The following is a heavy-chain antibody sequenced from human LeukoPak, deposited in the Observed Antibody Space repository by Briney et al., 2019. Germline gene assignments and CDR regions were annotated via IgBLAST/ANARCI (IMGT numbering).Heavy chain of an antibody. D-gene: IGHD6-19*01. Sequence: SLTLSLTCAISVDSVSSISTAWDWIRQSPSRGLGWLGRTYYRSKWYNDYAVSVKSRITINPDTSKNQFSLQLNSVAPEDTAVYYCARDSIAVAVDPSYCSYYMDVWGNGTTVTVSS. CDR3: ARDSIAVAVDPSYCSYYMDV. CDR2: TYYRSKWYN. V-gene: IGHV6-1*01. CDR1: VDSVSSISTA. J-gene: IGHJ6*03.